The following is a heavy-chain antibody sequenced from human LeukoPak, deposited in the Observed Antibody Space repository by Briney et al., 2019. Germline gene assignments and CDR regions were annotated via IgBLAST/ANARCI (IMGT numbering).Heavy chain of an antibody. D-gene: IGHD3-9*01. Sequence: GRSLRLSCAASGFIFDDHGMHWVRQAPGKGLEWVSGISWNSGSIGYADSVKGRFTISRDNAKNSLYLQMNSLRAEDTALYYCAKDIDYDILTGANFDYWGQGTLVTVSS. CDR3: AKDIDYDILTGANFDY. V-gene: IGHV3-9*01. J-gene: IGHJ4*02. CDR2: ISWNSGSI. CDR1: GFIFDDHG.